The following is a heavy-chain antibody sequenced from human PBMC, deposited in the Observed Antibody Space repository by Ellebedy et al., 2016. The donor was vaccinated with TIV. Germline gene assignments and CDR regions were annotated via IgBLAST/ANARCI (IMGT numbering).Heavy chain of an antibody. V-gene: IGHV3-33*01. CDR2: IWYDGSNK. CDR3: ARDPFQTNYWYFDL. Sequence: GGSLRLSXAASGFTFSSYGMHWVRQAPGKGLEWVAVIWYDGSNKYYADSVKGRFTISRDNSKNTLYLQMSSLRDEDTAVYYCARDPFQTNYWYFDLWGRGTLVTVSS. J-gene: IGHJ2*01. CDR1: GFTFSSYG. D-gene: IGHD1-14*01.